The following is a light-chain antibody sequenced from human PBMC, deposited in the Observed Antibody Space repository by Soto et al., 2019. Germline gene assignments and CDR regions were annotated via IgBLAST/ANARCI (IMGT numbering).Light chain of an antibody. CDR2: DAS. CDR3: QQRSDWPQIT. CDR1: QSVISN. J-gene: IGKJ4*01. Sequence: EIVMTQSPATLSVSPGERATLSCRAGQSVISNLAWYQQKPGQAPRLLIYDASNRATGIPARFSGSGSGTDFTLTISSLEPEDFAVYYCQQRSDWPQITFGGGTKVDI. V-gene: IGKV3-11*01.